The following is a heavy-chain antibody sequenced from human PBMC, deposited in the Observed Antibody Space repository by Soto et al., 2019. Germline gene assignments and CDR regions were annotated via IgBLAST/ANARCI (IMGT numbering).Heavy chain of an antibody. CDR1: GFTFISCW. J-gene: IGHJ5*02. CDR3: ARGFSSTPNWFDP. CDR2: IKQDGSVR. V-gene: IGHV3-7*03. Sequence: WGSLRLSCVASGFTFISCWIIFFRHSPFKGLEWVANIKQDGSVRYYVDSVKGRFTISRDNAMNLLYLQMNSLRVEDTAMYYCARGFSSTPNWFDPWGQGTLVTVSS. D-gene: IGHD6-19*01.